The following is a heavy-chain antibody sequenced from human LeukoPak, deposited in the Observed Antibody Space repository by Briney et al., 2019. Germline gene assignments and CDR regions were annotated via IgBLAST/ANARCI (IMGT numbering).Heavy chain of an antibody. CDR3: ARETNWSRDY. CDR1: GFTFRNYE. CDR2: IKSDGSAT. Sequence: GGSLRLSCAAPGFTFRNYEMNWVRQAPGKGLEWVATIKSDGSATYYVDSVKGRFTISRDNAKNSLYLQMNTLTDEDTAVYYCARETNWSRDYWGQGTLVTVSS. V-gene: IGHV3-7*03. J-gene: IGHJ4*02. D-gene: IGHD1-1*01.